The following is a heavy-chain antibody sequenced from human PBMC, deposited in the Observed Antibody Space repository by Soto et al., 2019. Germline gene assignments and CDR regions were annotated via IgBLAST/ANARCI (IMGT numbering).Heavy chain of an antibody. D-gene: IGHD6-19*01. CDR3: ATGYSSGWAFNWFDP. CDR1: GGSISNSSYY. V-gene: IGHV4-39*01. Sequence: SETLSLTCTVSGGSISNSSYYWGWIRQPPGKGLEWIGSIYYSGSTYYNPSLKSRVTISVDTSKNQFSLKLSSVTAADTAVYYCATGYSSGWAFNWFDPWGQGTLVTVSS. J-gene: IGHJ5*02. CDR2: IYYSGST.